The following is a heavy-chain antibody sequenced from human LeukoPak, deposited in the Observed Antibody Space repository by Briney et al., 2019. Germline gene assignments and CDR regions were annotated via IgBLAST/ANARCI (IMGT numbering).Heavy chain of an antibody. CDR2: IYYDGSNN. J-gene: IGHJ1*01. CDR1: GFTFNSFG. V-gene: IGHV3-30*12. D-gene: IGHD2-15*01. Sequence: PGRSLRLSCAASGFTFNSFGIHWVRQAPGKGLEWVAVIYYDGSNNFYSDSVKGRFTISRDNSKNTVFLQMSSLQTEDTAVYYCVTCSGGGCYYFQHWGQGTLVTVSS. CDR3: VTCSGGGCYYFQH.